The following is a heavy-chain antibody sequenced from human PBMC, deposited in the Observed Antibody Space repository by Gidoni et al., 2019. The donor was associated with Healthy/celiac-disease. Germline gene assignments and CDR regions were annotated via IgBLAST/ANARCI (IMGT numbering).Heavy chain of an antibody. CDR3: ATRTQLLWFGESGGYFDL. CDR1: GYTLTELS. CDR2: FDPEDGET. V-gene: IGHV1-24*01. Sequence: QVPLVQSGAEVKKPGASVKVSCKVSGYTLTELSMHWVRQAPGKGLEWMGGFDPEDGETIYAQKFQGRVTMTEDTSTDTAYMELSSLGSEDTAVYYCATRTQLLWFGESGGYFDLWGRGTLVTVSS. D-gene: IGHD3-10*01. J-gene: IGHJ2*01.